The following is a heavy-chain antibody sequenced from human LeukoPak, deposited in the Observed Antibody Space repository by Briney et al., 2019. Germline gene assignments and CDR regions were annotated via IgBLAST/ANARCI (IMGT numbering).Heavy chain of an antibody. CDR3: ARQRRVPSPYGMDV. CDR1: GFTFSDYY. Sequence: GGSLRLSCAASGFTFSDYYMSWIRQAPGKGLEWVSYISSSGSTIYYADSVKGRFTISRDNAKNSLYLQMDSLRAEDTAVYYCARQRRVPSPYGMDVWGQGTTVTVSS. CDR2: ISSSGSTI. J-gene: IGHJ6*02. V-gene: IGHV3-11*01. D-gene: IGHD3-3*01.